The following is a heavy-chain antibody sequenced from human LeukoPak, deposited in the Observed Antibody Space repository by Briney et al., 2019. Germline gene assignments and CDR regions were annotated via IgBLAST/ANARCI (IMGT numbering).Heavy chain of an antibody. CDR1: GGSINSGGYY. CDR3: ARAATVTDFDY. CDR2: IYYSGST. Sequence: SETLSLTCTVSGGSINSGGYYWARIRQHPGKGLEWIGYIYYSGSTYYNPSLKSRVTISVDTSKNQFSLKLSSVTAADTAVYYCARAATVTDFDYWGQGTLVTVSS. D-gene: IGHD4-17*01. V-gene: IGHV4-31*03. J-gene: IGHJ4*02.